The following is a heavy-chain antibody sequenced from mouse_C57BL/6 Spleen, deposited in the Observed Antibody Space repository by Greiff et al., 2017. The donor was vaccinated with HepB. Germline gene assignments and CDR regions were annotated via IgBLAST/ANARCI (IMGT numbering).Heavy chain of an antibody. Sequence: VQLQQPGTELVKPGASVKLSCKASGYTFTSYWMHWVKHRPGQGLEWIGNINPSNGGTNYNEKFKSKATLTVDKSSSTAYMQLSSLTSEDSAVYYCARDTVVATGFDYWGQGTTLTVSS. CDR3: ARDTVVATGFDY. J-gene: IGHJ2*01. CDR2: INPSNGGT. V-gene: IGHV1-53*01. D-gene: IGHD1-1*01. CDR1: GYTFTSYW.